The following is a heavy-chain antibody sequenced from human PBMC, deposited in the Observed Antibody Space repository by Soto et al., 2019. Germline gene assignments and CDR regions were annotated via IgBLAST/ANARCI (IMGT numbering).Heavy chain of an antibody. V-gene: IGHV4-4*07. CDR1: GASITGSSY. CDR3: ARGMTPPGAPAWYYFDS. J-gene: IGHJ4*02. CDR2: FSLSGTT. D-gene: IGHD2-8*02. Sequence: LSLTCTVSGASITGSSYWSWIRQPAGKGLEWIGRFSLSGTTNYNPSLRSRVTMSADVSKNQFSLRLTSVTAADTALYYCARGMTPPGAPAWYYFDSWGQGTLVTVPQ.